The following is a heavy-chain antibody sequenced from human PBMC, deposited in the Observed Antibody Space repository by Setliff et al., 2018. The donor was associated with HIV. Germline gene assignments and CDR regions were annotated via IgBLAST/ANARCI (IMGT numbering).Heavy chain of an antibody. Sequence: SETLSLTCTVSGGSISSGSYYWSWIRQPAGKGLEWIGRIYTSGSTNYNPSLESRVTISVDTSKNQFSLKLTSVIAADTAVYYCARKHLINVFDYWGQGALVTV. D-gene: IGHD3-16*01. J-gene: IGHJ4*02. V-gene: IGHV4-61*02. CDR3: ARKHLINVFDY. CDR1: GGSISSGSYY. CDR2: IYTSGST.